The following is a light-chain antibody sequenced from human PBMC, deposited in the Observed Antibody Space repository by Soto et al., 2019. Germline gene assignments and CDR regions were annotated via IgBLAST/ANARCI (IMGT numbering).Light chain of an antibody. CDR1: QSVSNN. CDR3: QQYNNLPPT. J-gene: IGKJ1*01. V-gene: IGKV3-15*01. Sequence: EIVMTQSPATLSVSPGERATLSCRASQSVSNNLAWYQQKPGQAPRLLIYGASTRATGIPARFSGSGSGTDFTLTISSLQSEDFAVYYCQQYNNLPPTFGQGTKVEIK. CDR2: GAS.